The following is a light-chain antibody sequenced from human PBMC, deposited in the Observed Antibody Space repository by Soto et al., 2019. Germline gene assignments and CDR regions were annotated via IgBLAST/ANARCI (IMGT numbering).Light chain of an antibody. CDR1: QSVSRN. Sequence: EIVMTQSPATLSVSPGERATLSCRASQSVSRNLAWYQQKPGQAPRLLIYGASTRATGIPARFSGSGSGTEFTLTISNLQSEDFATYYCQQYNSYSRTFGQGTKVDIK. CDR3: QQYNSYSRT. J-gene: IGKJ1*01. V-gene: IGKV3D-15*01. CDR2: GAS.